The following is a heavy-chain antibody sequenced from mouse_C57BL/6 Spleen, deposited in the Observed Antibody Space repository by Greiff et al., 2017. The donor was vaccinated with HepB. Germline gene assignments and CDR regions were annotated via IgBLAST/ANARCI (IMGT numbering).Heavy chain of an antibody. CDR1: GFSLTSYG. CDR3: AKGGGKLGRDFDY. CDR2: IWRGGST. J-gene: IGHJ2*01. V-gene: IGHV2-5*01. Sequence: QVQLKESGPGLVQPSQSLSITCTVSGFSLTSYGVHWVRQSPGKGLEWLGVIWRGGSTDYNAAFMSRLSITKDNSKSQVFFKMNSLQADDTAIYYCAKGGGKLGRDFDYWGQGTTLTVSS. D-gene: IGHD4-1*01.